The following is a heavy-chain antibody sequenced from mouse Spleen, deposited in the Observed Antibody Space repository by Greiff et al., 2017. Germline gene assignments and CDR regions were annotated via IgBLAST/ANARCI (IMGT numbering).Heavy chain of an antibody. D-gene: IGHD1-1*01. CDR3: ARSRYYEGYAMDY. CDR2: ISYDGSN. J-gene: IGHJ4*01. V-gene: IGHV3-6*01. CDR1: GYSITSGYY. Sequence: VQLQQSGPGLVKPSQSLSLTCSVPGYSITSGYYWNWIRQFPGNKLEWMGYISYDGSNNYNPSLKNRISITRDTSKNQFFLKLNSVTTEDTATYYCARSRYYEGYAMDYWGQGTSVTVSS.